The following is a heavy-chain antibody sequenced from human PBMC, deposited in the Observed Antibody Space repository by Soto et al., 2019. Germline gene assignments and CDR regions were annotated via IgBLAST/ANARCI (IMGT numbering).Heavy chain of an antibody. Sequence: QVQLVQSGAEVKRPGSSVKVSCKTSGGTFSNYATTWVRQAPGQGLEWMGRIIPMLDMTHYAQKFQGRLTITADKSTSTAYMELSSLRFDDTAGYYCARDYPIAAASNPFEYWGQGAQVTVSS. CDR2: IIPMLDMT. D-gene: IGHD6-13*01. CDR3: ARDYPIAAASNPFEY. CDR1: GGTFSNYA. J-gene: IGHJ4*02. V-gene: IGHV1-69*04.